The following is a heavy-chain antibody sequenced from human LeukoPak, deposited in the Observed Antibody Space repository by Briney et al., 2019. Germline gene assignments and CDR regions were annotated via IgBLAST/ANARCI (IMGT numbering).Heavy chain of an antibody. V-gene: IGHV1-69*01. J-gene: IGHJ4*02. CDR1: GGTFSSYA. CDR2: IIPIFGTA. D-gene: IGHD3-22*01. CDR3: ASGDDSSGYYPFDY. Sequence: SVKVSCKASGGTFSSYAISWVRQAPGQGLEWMGGIIPIFGTAYYAQKFQGRVTITADESTSTAYMELSSLRSEDTAVYYCASGDDSSGYYPFDYWGQGTLVTVSS.